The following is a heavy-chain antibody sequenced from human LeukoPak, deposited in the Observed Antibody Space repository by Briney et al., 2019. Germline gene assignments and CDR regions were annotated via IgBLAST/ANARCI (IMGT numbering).Heavy chain of an antibody. CDR3: ARDQRSTTSWYYFDY. V-gene: IGHV3-21*01. Sequence: PGGSLRLSCAASGFTFSSYSMNWVRQTPGKGLEWVSSIGVSSTYIYYADSVKGRFTVSRDNAKNSVYLQMNSLRAEDTAVYYCARDQRSTTSWYYFDYWGQGTLVTVSS. J-gene: IGHJ4*02. D-gene: IGHD2-2*01. CDR1: GFTFSSYS. CDR2: IGVSSTYI.